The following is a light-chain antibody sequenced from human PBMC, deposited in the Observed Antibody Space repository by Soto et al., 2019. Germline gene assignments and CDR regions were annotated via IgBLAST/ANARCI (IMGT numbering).Light chain of an antibody. CDR2: DVS. V-gene: IGLV2-14*01. CDR3: SSYTSSSFVV. J-gene: IGLJ2*01. Sequence: QSALTQPASVSGSPGQSITISCTGTSSDVGGYNYVSWYQQHPGKAPKLMIYDVSNRPSRVSNRFSGSKSGNTGSLTISGLQAEDEADYYCSSYTSSSFVVFGGGTKLTVL. CDR1: SSDVGGYNY.